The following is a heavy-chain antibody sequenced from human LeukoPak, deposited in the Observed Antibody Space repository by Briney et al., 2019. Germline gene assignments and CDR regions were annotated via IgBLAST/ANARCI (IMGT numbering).Heavy chain of an antibody. CDR1: GFPFCGYW. Sequence: PGGSLRLFCAASGFPFCGYWMTWVRQAPGGGLEWVATIKEDGSEAYFGDSVKGRFAISRDNAKNSLYLQMNSLRGEDTAVYYCARGGANRFDYWGQGTLVTVSS. D-gene: IGHD3-16*01. V-gene: IGHV3-7*04. CDR2: IKEDGSEA. J-gene: IGHJ4*02. CDR3: ARGGANRFDY.